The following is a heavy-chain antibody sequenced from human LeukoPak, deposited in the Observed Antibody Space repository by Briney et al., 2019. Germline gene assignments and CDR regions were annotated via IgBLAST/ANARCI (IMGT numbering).Heavy chain of an antibody. D-gene: IGHD6-19*01. CDR2: INHSGST. CDR3: AKLRAVAKRIGPGYYYYIDV. Sequence: KPSGTLSLTCTVSGDSIISSNWWSWVRQTPGKGLEWIGEINHSGSTNYNPSLKSRVTISVDTSKNQFSLKPSSVTAADTAVYYCAKLRAVAKRIGPGYYYYIDVWGKGTTVTVSS. J-gene: IGHJ6*03. CDR1: GDSIISSNW. V-gene: IGHV4-4*02.